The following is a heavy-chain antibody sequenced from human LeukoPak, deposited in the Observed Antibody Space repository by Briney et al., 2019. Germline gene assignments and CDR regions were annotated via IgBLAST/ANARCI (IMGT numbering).Heavy chain of an antibody. D-gene: IGHD3-10*01. V-gene: IGHV3-30*02. CDR1: GFTFSSYG. J-gene: IGHJ4*02. CDR3: ARAPYGSGGDFDY. CDR2: IRYDGSNK. Sequence: GGSLRLSCAASGFTFSSYGMHWVRQAPGKGLEWVAFIRYDGSNKYYADSVKGRFTISRDNAKNSLYLQMNSLRTEDTAVYYCARAPYGSGGDFDYWGQGTLVTVSS.